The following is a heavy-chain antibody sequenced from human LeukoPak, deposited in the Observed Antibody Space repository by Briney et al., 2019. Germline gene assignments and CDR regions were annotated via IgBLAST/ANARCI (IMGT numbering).Heavy chain of an antibody. J-gene: IGHJ6*03. Sequence: SETLSLTCTVSGGSISSGSYYWSWIRQPAGKGLEWIGRIYTSGSTNYNPSLKSPVTIPVDTSKNQFSQKLSSVPAADTAVYYCARDTPYCSSTSCYLGYYYYYMDVWGKGTTVTISS. V-gene: IGHV4-61*02. CDR3: ARDTPYCSSTSCYLGYYYYYMDV. CDR2: IYTSGST. D-gene: IGHD2-2*01. CDR1: GGSISSGSYY.